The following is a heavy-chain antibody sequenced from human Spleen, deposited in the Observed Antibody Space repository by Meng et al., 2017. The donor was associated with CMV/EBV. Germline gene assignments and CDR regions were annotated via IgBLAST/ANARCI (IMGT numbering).Heavy chain of an antibody. CDR2: ISGSGGSI. D-gene: IGHD6-6*01. CDR3: AKSGRSSKPYYFDS. Sequence: GGSLRLSCAASGFTFSSYAMSWVRQAPGKGLECVSGISGSGGSIYYADSVKGRFTISRDNSKNTLYLQMNSLRAEDTALYYCAKSGRSSKPYYFDSWGQGTLVTVSS. J-gene: IGHJ4*02. V-gene: IGHV3-23*01. CDR1: GFTFSSYA.